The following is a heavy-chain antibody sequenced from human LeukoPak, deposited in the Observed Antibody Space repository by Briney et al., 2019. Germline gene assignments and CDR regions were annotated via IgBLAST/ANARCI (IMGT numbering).Heavy chain of an antibody. J-gene: IGHJ5*02. CDR1: VGSISSSSYY. CDR2: IYYSGRP. V-gene: IGHV4-39*07. D-gene: IGHD3-3*01. Sequence: SETLSLTCTLSVGSISSSSYYWGWIRQPPGKGLEWHGCIYYSGRPYYNPSLKSRVTISVDTSKNQFSLKLSSVTAADTAVYYCAKADRNYDFWSGYYLGWFDPWGQGTLVTVSS. CDR3: AKADRNYDFWSGYYLGWFDP.